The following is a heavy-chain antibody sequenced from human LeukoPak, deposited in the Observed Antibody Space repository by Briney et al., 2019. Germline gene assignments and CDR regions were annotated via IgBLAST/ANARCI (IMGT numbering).Heavy chain of an antibody. CDR2: VSGDGETV. V-gene: IGHV3-11*01. J-gene: IGHJ6*03. D-gene: IGHD3-10*01. Sequence: GGSLRLSCAASGFAFSDHHMTAVRQAPGQGLEWISCVSGDGETVYVADSVKGRFSVSRDNAKSSLYLQMDRLRVDDTAVYYCARTYGYYYYFLDVWGKGTTVIVS. CDR3: ARTYGYYYYFLDV. CDR1: GFAFSDHH.